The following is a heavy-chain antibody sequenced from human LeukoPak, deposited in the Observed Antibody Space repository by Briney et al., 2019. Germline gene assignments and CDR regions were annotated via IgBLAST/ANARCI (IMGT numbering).Heavy chain of an antibody. D-gene: IGHD3-10*01. Sequence: PSETLSLTCTVSGGSMSTYYWSWIRQPPVKGLEWIGYIYYSGSTNYNPSLGSRVTISVDTSKNQFSLKLSSVTAADTAVYYCARGPGTYYNDFDYWGQGTLVTVSS. J-gene: IGHJ4*02. CDR1: GGSMSTYY. CDR3: ARGPGTYYNDFDY. CDR2: IYYSGST. V-gene: IGHV4-59*01.